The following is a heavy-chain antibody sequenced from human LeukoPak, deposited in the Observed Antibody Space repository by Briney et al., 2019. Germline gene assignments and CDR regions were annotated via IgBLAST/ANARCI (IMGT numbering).Heavy chain of an antibody. CDR2: INPNSGGT. CDR3: ARRAFVVVTATRDFNWFDP. CDR1: GYTFTGYY. Sequence: GASVKVSCKASGYTFTGYYMHWVRQAPGQGLEWMGWINPNSGGTNYAQKFQGRVTMTRDTSISTAYMELSRLRSDDTAVYYCARRAFVVVTATRDFNWFDPWGQGTLVTVSS. J-gene: IGHJ5*02. D-gene: IGHD2-21*02. V-gene: IGHV1-2*02.